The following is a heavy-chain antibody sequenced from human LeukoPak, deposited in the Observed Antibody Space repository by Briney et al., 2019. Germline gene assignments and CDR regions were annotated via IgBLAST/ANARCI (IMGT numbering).Heavy chain of an antibody. Sequence: GESLKISCKGLGYSFTSYWIGWVRQMPGKGLEWMGIIYPGDSDTRYSPSFQGQVTISADKSISTAYLQWSSLKASDTAMYYCARGKSSSGDWFDPWGQGTLVTVSS. D-gene: IGHD3-22*01. V-gene: IGHV5-51*01. CDR3: ARGKSSSGDWFDP. CDR1: GYSFTSYW. J-gene: IGHJ5*02. CDR2: IYPGDSDT.